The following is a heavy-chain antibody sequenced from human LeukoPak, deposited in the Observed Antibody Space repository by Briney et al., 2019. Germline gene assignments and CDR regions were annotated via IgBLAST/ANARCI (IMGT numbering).Heavy chain of an antibody. V-gene: IGHV3-21*01. J-gene: IGHJ4*02. D-gene: IGHD1-14*01. CDR1: GFSFSSYY. Sequence: PGGSLRLSCAASGFSFSSYYVNWVRQAPGKGLEWVSCISSSSTYIYYADSVRGRFAISRDNAKNSLYLQMNSLRAEDTAVYYCVRENRGSFDYWGQGSLVTVSS. CDR3: VRENRGSFDY. CDR2: ISSSSTYI.